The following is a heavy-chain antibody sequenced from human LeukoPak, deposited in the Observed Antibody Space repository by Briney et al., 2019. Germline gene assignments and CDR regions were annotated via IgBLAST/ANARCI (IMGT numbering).Heavy chain of an antibody. D-gene: IGHD6-13*01. CDR3: ARRIIAAAGTSSAFDI. J-gene: IGHJ3*02. V-gene: IGHV5-51*01. CDR2: IYPGDSDT. CDR1: GYSFTSYW. Sequence: GESLKISCKGSGYSFTSYWIGWVRQMPGKGLEWMGIIYPGDSDTRYSPSFQGQVTISADKSISTAYLQWSSLKASDTAMYYCARRIIAAAGTSSAFDIWGQGTMVTVSS.